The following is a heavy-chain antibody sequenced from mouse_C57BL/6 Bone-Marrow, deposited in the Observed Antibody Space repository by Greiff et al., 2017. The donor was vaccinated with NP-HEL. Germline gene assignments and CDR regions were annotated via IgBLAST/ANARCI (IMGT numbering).Heavy chain of an antibody. CDR1: GFNIKDYY. CDR3: TTGYYDYGKAWFAY. Sequence: VQLQQSGAELVRPGASVKLSCTASGFNIKDYYMHWVKQRPEQGLEWIGWIDPENGDTEYASKFQGKATITADTSSNTAYLQLSSLTSEDTAVYYCTTGYYDYGKAWFAYWGQGTLVTVSA. V-gene: IGHV14-4*01. J-gene: IGHJ3*01. D-gene: IGHD2-4*01. CDR2: IDPENGDT.